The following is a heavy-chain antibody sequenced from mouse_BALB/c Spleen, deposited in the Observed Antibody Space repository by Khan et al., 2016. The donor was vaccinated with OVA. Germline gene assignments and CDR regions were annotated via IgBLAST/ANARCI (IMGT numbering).Heavy chain of an antibody. CDR3: ARRGLRGDFDY. J-gene: IGHJ2*01. CDR1: GYTFINYW. D-gene: IGHD1-1*01. V-gene: IGHV1-7*01. Sequence: QVQLQQSGAELAKPGASVKMSCKASGYTFINYWILWVKQRPGQGLEWIGYINPSTGYTEYNQNFKDKATLTADKSSSTAYMPLSSLTSEASAVYYCARRGLRGDFDYWGQGTTLTVSS. CDR2: INPSTGYT.